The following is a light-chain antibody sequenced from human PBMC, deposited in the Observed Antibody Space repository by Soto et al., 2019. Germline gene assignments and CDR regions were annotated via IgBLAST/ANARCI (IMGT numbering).Light chain of an antibody. Sequence: EIVLTQSPGTLSLSPGERATLSCRASQSVSSSYLAWYQQKPGQAPRLLIYGASSRATGIPDRFSCSGSETDFSLTISRLEPEDFAMYYCQQYGSSPRTFGQGTKLEIK. V-gene: IGKV3-20*01. J-gene: IGKJ2*01. CDR2: GAS. CDR3: QQYGSSPRT. CDR1: QSVSSSY.